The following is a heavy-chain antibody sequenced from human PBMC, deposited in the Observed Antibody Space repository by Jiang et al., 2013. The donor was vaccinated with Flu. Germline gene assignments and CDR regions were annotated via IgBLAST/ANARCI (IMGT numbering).Heavy chain of an antibody. CDR2: IKSKTDGGTT. CDR3: TTDQVLAVADPFDY. V-gene: IGHV3-15*01. J-gene: IGHJ4*02. D-gene: IGHD6-19*01. CDR1: GFTFSNAW. Sequence: QLLESGGGLVKPGGSLRLSCAASGFTFSNAWMSWVRQAPGKGLEWVGRIKSKTDGGTTDYAAPVKGRFTIPRDDSKNTLYLQMNSLKTEDTAVYYCTTDQVLAVADPFDYWGQGTLVTVSS.